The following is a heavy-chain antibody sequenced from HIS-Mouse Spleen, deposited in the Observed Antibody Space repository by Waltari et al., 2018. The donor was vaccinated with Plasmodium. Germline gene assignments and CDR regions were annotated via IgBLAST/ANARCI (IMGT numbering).Heavy chain of an antibody. CDR3: ARVLGYKAAAGTFVEYFQH. V-gene: IGHV1-2*02. CDR2: INPNSGGT. Sequence: QVQLVQSGAQVKKPGASVKVSCKASGYPFTGYHMHRVGQATRHGLEWMRWINPNSGGTNYAQKFQGRVTMTRDTSISTAYMELSRLRSDDTAVYYCARVLGYKAAAGTFVEYFQHWGQGTLVTVSS. D-gene: IGHD6-13*01. CDR1: GYPFTGYH. J-gene: IGHJ1*01.